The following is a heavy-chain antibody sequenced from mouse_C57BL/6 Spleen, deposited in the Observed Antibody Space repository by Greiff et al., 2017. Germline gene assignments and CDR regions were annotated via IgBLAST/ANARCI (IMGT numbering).Heavy chain of an antibody. Sequence: QVQLQQSRTERGKPGSSVKLPCKAPGYTFTSYWMHWVKQKPGQGLEWIGNINPSNGGTNYNEKFKSKATLTVDKSSSTAYMQLSSLASEDSAVYYCARSSILFACWGQGTLFTVSA. J-gene: IGHJ3*01. CDR1: GYTFTSYW. CDR3: ARSSILFAC. D-gene: IGHD2-10*02. V-gene: IGHV1-53*01. CDR2: INPSNGGT.